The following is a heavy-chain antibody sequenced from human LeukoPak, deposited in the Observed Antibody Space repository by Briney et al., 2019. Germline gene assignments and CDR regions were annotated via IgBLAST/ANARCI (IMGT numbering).Heavy chain of an antibody. V-gene: IGHV4-39*01. Sequence: SETLSLTSAVSGDSISGSSYYWGWLRQPPGKRLGWIGSIYYSGSTYYSPSLKSRVTISVDTSKNQFSLKLSSVTAADTAVYYCARGLKWGQKTLVTVSS. CDR2: IYYSGST. D-gene: IGHD3-22*01. J-gene: IGHJ4*02. CDR3: ARGLK. CDR1: GDSISGSSYY.